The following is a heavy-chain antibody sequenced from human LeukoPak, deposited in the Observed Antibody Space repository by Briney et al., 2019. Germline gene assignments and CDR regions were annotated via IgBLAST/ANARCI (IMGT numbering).Heavy chain of an antibody. D-gene: IGHD3-3*02. CDR1: GYSISSGYY. CDR2: IYHSGST. V-gene: IGHV4-38-2*01. CDR3: ARHLGTSSLTRYCYYMDV. Sequence: SETLSLTCAVSGYSISSGYYWGWIRQPPGKGLEWIGSIYHSGSTYYNPSLKSRVTISVDTSKNQFSLKLSSVTAADTAVYYCARHLGTSSLTRYCYYMDVWGKGTTVTVSS. J-gene: IGHJ6*03.